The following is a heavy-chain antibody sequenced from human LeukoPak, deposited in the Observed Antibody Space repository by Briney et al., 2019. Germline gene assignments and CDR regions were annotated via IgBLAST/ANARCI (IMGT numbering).Heavy chain of an antibody. J-gene: IGHJ4*02. V-gene: IGHV3-53*01. CDR2: LYSGGTA. CDR3: AISIAVAGTDFDY. Sequence: GGSLRLSCVASGFIVSSNYINWVRQAPGKGLEWISILYSGGTAFYADSVKGRFTISRDNSKNTLYLQMNSLRAEDTAVYYCAISIAVAGTDFDYWGQGTLVTVSS. CDR1: GFIVSSNY. D-gene: IGHD6-19*01.